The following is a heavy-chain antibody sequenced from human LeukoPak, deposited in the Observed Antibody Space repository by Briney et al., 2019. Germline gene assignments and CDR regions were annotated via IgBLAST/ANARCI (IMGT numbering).Heavy chain of an antibody. D-gene: IGHD3-22*01. CDR2: ISSSSSYI. J-gene: IGHJ4*02. CDR1: GFTFSSYS. V-gene: IGHV3-21*01. CDR3: ARDRLERERGPYYYDSSGSYPDY. Sequence: GGSLRLSCAASGFTFSSYSMNWVRQAPGKGLEWVSSISSSSSYIYYADSVKGRFTISRDNAKNSLYLQMNSLRAEDTAVYYCARDRLERERGPYYYDSSGSYPDYWGQGTLVTVSS.